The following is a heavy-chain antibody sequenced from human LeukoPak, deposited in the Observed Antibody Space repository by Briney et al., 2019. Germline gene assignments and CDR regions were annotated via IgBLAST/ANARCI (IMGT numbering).Heavy chain of an antibody. CDR3: ARESFGDYYFDY. CDR2: MSHDGSKI. D-gene: IGHD4-17*01. J-gene: IGHJ4*02. V-gene: IGHV3-30*14. CDR1: GFTFSNYV. Sequence: GGSLRLSCASSGFTFSNYVLYWVRQAPGKGLEWVAGMSHDGSKIYYADPVKGRFTVSRDSSKNTLYLQMNSLRIEDTAVYSCARESFGDYYFDYWGQGTLVTVSS.